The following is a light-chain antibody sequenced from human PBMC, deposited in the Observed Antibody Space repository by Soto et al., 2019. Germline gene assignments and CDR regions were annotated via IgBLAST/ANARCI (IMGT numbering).Light chain of an antibody. J-gene: IGKJ2*01. CDR3: QQSYSAPYT. CDR1: QSIYSS. V-gene: IGKV1-39*01. Sequence: DIQMTQSPSSLSASVGDRVTITWRASQSIYSSLNWYHQKPGKAPKLLIYAASNLQGGVPSRFSGSGSGTDFTLSISSLQPEDFATYYCQQSYSAPYTFGQGTKLEI. CDR2: AAS.